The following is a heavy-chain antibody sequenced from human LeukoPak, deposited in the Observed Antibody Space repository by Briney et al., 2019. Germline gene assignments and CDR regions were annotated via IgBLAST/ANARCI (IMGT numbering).Heavy chain of an antibody. V-gene: IGHV3-23*01. CDR2: ISGSGGST. D-gene: IGHD4-17*01. Sequence: GGSLRLSCAASGFTFSSYAMSWVRQAPGKGLEWVSAISGSGGSTYYADSVKGRFTISRDNSKNTLYLQMNSLRAEDTAVYYCAKRPGYGDLTSWFDPWGQGTLVTVSS. CDR1: GFTFSSYA. J-gene: IGHJ5*02. CDR3: AKRPGYGDLTSWFDP.